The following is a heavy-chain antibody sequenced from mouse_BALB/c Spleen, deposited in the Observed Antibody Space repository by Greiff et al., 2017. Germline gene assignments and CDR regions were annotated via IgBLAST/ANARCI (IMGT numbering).Heavy chain of an antibody. V-gene: IGHV5-4*02. CDR3: AREEGYDGYPFAY. CDR1: GFTFSSYA. CDR2: ISDGGSYT. D-gene: IGHD2-3*01. J-gene: IGHJ3*01. Sequence: EVKVVESGGGLVKPGGSLKLSCAASGFTFSSYAMYWVRQTPEKRLEWVATISDGGSYTYYPDSVKGRFTISRDNAKNNLYLQMSSLKSEDTAMYYCAREEGYDGYPFAYWGQGTLVTVSA.